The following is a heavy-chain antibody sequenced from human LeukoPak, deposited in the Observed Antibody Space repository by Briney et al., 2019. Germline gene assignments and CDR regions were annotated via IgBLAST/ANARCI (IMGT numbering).Heavy chain of an antibody. CDR1: GVSISTSTHY. CDR3: VRQGVWGGAASLIEF. CDR2: MFYRGST. D-gene: IGHD3-16*01. V-gene: IGHV4-39*01. J-gene: IGHJ4*02. Sequence: PSETLSLTCTVSGVSISTSTHYWAWIRQPPGKGLEWIASMFYRGSTYYNASHRSRVTLWVNTSMNEFSLKLSSVTASDTPTFYCVRQGVWGGAASLIEFWGQGTLVTVSS.